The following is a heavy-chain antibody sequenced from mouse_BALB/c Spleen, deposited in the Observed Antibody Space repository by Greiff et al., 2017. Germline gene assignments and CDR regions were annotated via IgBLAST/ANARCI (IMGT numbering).Heavy chain of an antibody. CDR3: ASQTARGPWFAY. CDR1: GFNIKDTY. D-gene: IGHD3-2*01. Sequence: EVQLVESGAELVKPGASVKLSCTASGFNIKDTYMHWVKQRPEQGLEWIGRIDPANGNTKYDPKFQGKATITADTSSNTAYLQLSSLTSEDTAVYYCASQTARGPWFAYWGQGTLVTVSA. CDR2: IDPANGNT. J-gene: IGHJ3*01. V-gene: IGHV14-3*02.